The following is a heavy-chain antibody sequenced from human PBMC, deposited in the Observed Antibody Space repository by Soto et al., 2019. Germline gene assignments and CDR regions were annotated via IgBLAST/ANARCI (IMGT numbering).Heavy chain of an antibody. J-gene: IGHJ5*02. CDR2: INPNSGGT. D-gene: IGHD3-3*01. V-gene: IGHV1-2*02. CDR3: AIGRIFGLPKNWFVP. CDR1: GYTFTGYY. Sequence: ASVKVSCKASGYTFTGYYMHWVRQAPGQGLEWMGWINPNSGGTNYAQKFQGRVTMTRDTSISTAYMELSRLRSDDTAVYYCAIGRIFGLPKNWFVPCGPATLVTVS.